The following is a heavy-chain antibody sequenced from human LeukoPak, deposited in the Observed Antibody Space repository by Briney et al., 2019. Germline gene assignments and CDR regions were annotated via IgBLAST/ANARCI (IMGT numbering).Heavy chain of an antibody. V-gene: IGHV3-30*18. CDR3: AKDRRDIVVVPGVDAFDI. J-gene: IGHJ3*02. Sequence: GGSLRLSCAASGFTFSSYGMHWVRQAPGKGLEWVAVISYDGSNKYYADSVKGRFTISRDNSKNTLYLQMNSLRAEDTAVYYCAKDRRDIVVVPGVDAFDIWGQGTMVTVSS. D-gene: IGHD2-2*01. CDR1: GFTFSSYG. CDR2: ISYDGSNK.